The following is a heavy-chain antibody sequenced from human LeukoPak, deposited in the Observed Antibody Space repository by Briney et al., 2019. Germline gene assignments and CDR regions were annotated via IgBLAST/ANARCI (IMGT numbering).Heavy chain of an antibody. Sequence: GGSLRLSCAASGFTFSSYAMSWVRQAPGKGLEWVSAISGSGGSTYYADSVKGRFTISRDNSKNTLYLQMNSLRAEDTAVYYCAKLVKGIPYSSSWALGAFDIWGQGTMVTVSS. J-gene: IGHJ3*02. V-gene: IGHV3-23*01. D-gene: IGHD6-13*01. CDR3: AKLVKGIPYSSSWALGAFDI. CDR1: GFTFSSYA. CDR2: ISGSGGST.